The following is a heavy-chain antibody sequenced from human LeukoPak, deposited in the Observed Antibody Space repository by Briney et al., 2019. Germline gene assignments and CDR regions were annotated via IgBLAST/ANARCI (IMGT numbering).Heavy chain of an antibody. V-gene: IGHV4-39*07. CDR1: GGSISSTSYY. CDR2: ISYSGTT. Sequence: SETLSLTCTVSGGSISSTSYYWGWIRQPPGKGLEWIGSISYSGTTHYNPSLKSRVTISVDTSKNQFSLKLNSVTAADTAVYYCARDPDFWSGYYNFDYWGQGTLVTVSS. J-gene: IGHJ4*02. D-gene: IGHD3-3*01. CDR3: ARDPDFWSGYYNFDY.